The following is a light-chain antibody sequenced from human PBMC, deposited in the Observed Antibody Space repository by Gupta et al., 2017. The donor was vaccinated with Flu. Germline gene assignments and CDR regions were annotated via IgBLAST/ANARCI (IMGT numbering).Light chain of an antibody. CDR2: DAS. CDR3: QQRSNWPTYMYT. V-gene: IGKV3-11*01. J-gene: IGKJ2*01. Sequence: EIVLTQSPATLSLSPGEGATLSCRASQSVSSYLAWYQQKPGQAPRLLIYDASNRATGIPARFSGSGSGTDFTLTISSLEPEDFAVYYCQQRSNWPTYMYTFGQGTKLEIK. CDR1: QSVSSY.